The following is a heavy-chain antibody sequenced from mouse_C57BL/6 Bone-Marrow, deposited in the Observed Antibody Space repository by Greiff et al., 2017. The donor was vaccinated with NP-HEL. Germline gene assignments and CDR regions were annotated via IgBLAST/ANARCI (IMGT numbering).Heavy chain of an antibody. D-gene: IGHD1-1*01. Sequence: VQLQQSGAGLVKPGASVKISCKASGYAFSSYGMNWVRQSPGKGLEWIGQIYPGDGDTNYNGKFKGKATLTADKSSSTAYMQLSSLTSEDSAVYFCAGVNYYGSSSWFAYWGQGTLVTVSA. V-gene: IGHV1-80*01. J-gene: IGHJ3*01. CDR3: AGVNYYGSSSWFAY. CDR2: IYPGDGDT. CDR1: GYAFSSYG.